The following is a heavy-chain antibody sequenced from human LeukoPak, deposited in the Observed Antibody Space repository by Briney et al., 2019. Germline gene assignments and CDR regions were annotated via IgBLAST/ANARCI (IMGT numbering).Heavy chain of an antibody. D-gene: IGHD3-9*01. CDR1: GFTFDDYT. Sequence: PGGSLRLSCAASGFTFDDYTMHWVRQAPGKGLEWVSLISWDGGSTYYADSVKGRFTISRDNAKNSLYLQMNSLRAEDTAVYYCARAILTGYYNDYWGQGTLVTVSS. CDR2: ISWDGGST. V-gene: IGHV3-43*01. J-gene: IGHJ4*02. CDR3: ARAILTGYYNDY.